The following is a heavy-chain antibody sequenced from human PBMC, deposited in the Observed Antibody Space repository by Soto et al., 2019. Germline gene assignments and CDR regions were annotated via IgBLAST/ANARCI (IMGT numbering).Heavy chain of an antibody. CDR2: ISWNSGSI. V-gene: IGHV3-9*01. D-gene: IGHD3-22*01. Sequence: GGSLRLSCAASGFTFDDYAMHWVRQAPGKGLEWVSGISWNSGSIGYADSVKGRFTISRDNAKNSLYLQMNSLRAEDTALYYCALGPRYYDSSGYPFDYWGQGTLVTVSS. CDR1: GFTFDDYA. J-gene: IGHJ4*02. CDR3: ALGPRYYDSSGYPFDY.